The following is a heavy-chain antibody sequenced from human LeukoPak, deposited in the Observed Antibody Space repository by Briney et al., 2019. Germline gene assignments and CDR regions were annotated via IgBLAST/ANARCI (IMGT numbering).Heavy chain of an antibody. J-gene: IGHJ4*02. CDR1: GFTFSSYW. Sequence: GGSLRLSCAASGFTFSSYWMHWVRQAPGKGLVWVSRINSDGSSTSYADSVKGRFTISRDNAKNTLYLQMNSLRAEDTAVYYCARGPLLTTRRLGYLCFDYWGQGTLVTVSS. CDR2: INSDGSST. V-gene: IGHV3-74*01. CDR3: ARGPLLTTRRLGYLCFDY. D-gene: IGHD4-11*01.